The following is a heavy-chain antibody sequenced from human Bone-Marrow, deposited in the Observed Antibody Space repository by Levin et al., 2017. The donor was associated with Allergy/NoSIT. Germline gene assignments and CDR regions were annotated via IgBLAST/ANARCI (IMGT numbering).Heavy chain of an antibody. CDR2: LTNSGDGT. J-gene: IGHJ4*02. D-gene: IGHD6-19*01. CDR1: GFTFSSYS. Sequence: QAGGSLRLSCAASGFTFSSYSMGWVRQAPGKGLEWVSALTNSGDGTYYTDSVKGRFTISRDNSKNTLYLQMNSLRAADTAIYYCAKDSRRSSGWYYFDYWGQGTLVTVSS. CDR3: AKDSRRSSGWYYFDY. V-gene: IGHV3-23*01.